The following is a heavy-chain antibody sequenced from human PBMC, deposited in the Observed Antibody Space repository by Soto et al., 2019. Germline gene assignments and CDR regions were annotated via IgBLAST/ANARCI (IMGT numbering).Heavy chain of an antibody. CDR1: GGTFSSYT. V-gene: IGHV1-69*02. CDR2: IIPILGIA. CDR3: ARPNYDILTGYHNPENKQYDY. J-gene: IGHJ4*02. D-gene: IGHD3-9*01. Sequence: ASVKVSCKASGGTFSSYTISWVRQAPGQGLEWMGRIIPILGIANYAQKFQGRVTITADKSTSTAYMELSSLRSEETAVYYCARPNYDILTGYHNPENKQYDYWGQGTLVTVSS.